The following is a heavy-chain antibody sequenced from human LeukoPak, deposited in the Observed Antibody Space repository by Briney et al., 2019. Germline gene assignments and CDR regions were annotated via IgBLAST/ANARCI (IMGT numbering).Heavy chain of an antibody. V-gene: IGHV1-69*04. Sequence: SVKVSCKASGGTFSSYAISWVRQAPGQGLEWMGRIIPILGIANYAQKFQGRVTITADKSTSTAYMELSSLRSEDTAVYYCAREKLGEYMDVWGKGTTVTVSS. J-gene: IGHJ6*03. CDR2: IIPILGIA. D-gene: IGHD7-27*01. CDR3: AREKLGEYMDV. CDR1: GGTFSSYA.